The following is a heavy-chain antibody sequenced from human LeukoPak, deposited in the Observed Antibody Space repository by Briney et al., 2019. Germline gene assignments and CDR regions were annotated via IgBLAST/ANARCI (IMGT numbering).Heavy chain of an antibody. V-gene: IGHV3-33*06. Sequence: GSPRLSFAAAGFTLRSYFLHRVRPAPGKGVGGVAVIWYDGSNKYYADSVKGRFTISRDNSKNTLYLQMNSLRAEDTAVYYCAKDRGSGSYSLDYWGQGTLVTVSS. CDR2: IWYDGSNK. CDR3: AKDRGSGSYSLDY. J-gene: IGHJ4*02. CDR1: GFTLRSYF. D-gene: IGHD3-10*01.